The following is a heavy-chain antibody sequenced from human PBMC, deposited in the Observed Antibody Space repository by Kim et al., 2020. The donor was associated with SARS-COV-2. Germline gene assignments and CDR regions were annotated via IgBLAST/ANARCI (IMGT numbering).Heavy chain of an antibody. CDR3: ARDRGYGDDTFDY. J-gene: IGHJ4*02. Sequence: NCEQNLQGRITLNKDTSTSTAFLELRSLRSDDTAVYFCARDRGYGDDTFDYWGQGTLVTVSS. D-gene: IGHD4-17*01. V-gene: IGHV1-18*01.